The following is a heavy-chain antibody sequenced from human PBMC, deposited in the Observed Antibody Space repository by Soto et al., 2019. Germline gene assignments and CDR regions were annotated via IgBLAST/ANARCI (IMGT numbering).Heavy chain of an antibody. CDR3: ARPQYYGSGSYLYYFDY. Sequence: QVQLVQSGAEVQKPGSSVKVSCKASGGTFSSYAISWVRQAPGQGLEWMGGIIPIFGTANYAQKFQGRVTITADESTSTAYMELSSLRSEDTAVYYCARPQYYGSGSYLYYFDYWGQGTLVTVSS. D-gene: IGHD3-10*01. CDR1: GGTFSSYA. CDR2: IIPIFGTA. V-gene: IGHV1-69*01. J-gene: IGHJ4*02.